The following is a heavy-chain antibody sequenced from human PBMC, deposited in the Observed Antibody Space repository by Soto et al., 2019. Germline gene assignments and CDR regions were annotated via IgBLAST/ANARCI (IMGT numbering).Heavy chain of an antibody. CDR3: VCAIQLWPDYYYYGMDV. Sequence: GASVKVSCKASGGTFSSYAISWARQAPGQGLEWMGGIIPIFGTANYAQKFQGRVTITADESTSTAYMELSSLGSEDTAVYYCVCAIQLWPDYYYYGMDVWGQGTTVTVSS. CDR2: IIPIFGTA. J-gene: IGHJ6*02. V-gene: IGHV1-69*13. CDR1: GGTFSSYA. D-gene: IGHD5-18*01.